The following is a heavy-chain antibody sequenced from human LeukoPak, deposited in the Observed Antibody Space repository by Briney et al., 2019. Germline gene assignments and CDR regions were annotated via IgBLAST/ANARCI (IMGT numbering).Heavy chain of an antibody. D-gene: IGHD4-17*01. CDR1: GGSISSGGYY. CDR2: IYHSGST. CDR3: ARVVGDYVRLSSGAFDY. Sequence: SETLSLTCTVSGGSISSGGYYWSWIRQPPGKGLEWIGYIYHSGSTYYNPSLKSRVTISVDRSKNQFSLKLSSVTAADTAVYYCARVVGDYVRLSSGAFDYWGQGTLVTVSS. J-gene: IGHJ4*02. V-gene: IGHV4-30-2*01.